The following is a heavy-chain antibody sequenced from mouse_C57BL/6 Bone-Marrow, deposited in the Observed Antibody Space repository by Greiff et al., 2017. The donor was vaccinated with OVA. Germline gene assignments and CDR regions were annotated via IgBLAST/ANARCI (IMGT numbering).Heavy chain of an antibody. CDR3: ARGRDWEGFAY. D-gene: IGHD4-1*01. CDR2: INPNNGGT. CDR1: GYTFTDYY. Sequence: EVQLQQSGPELLKPGASVKISCKASGYTFTDYYMNWVKQSHGKSLEWIGDINPNNGGTSYNQKFKGKATLTVDKSSSTAYMELRSLTSEDSAVYYWARGRDWEGFAYWGQGTLVTVSA. J-gene: IGHJ3*01. V-gene: IGHV1-26*01.